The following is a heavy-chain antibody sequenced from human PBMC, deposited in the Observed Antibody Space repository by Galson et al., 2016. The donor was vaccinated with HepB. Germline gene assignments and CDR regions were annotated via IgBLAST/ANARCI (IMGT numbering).Heavy chain of an antibody. D-gene: IGHD3-10*01. CDR3: ARHSMVWGDYFDY. CDR1: GGSISSTGYY. Sequence: SETLSLTCSVSGGSISSTGYYWGWIRQPPGKGLEWTGNILYSGSTYYNPSLKSRVTISVDTSKNQFSLKLRSVTAADTAVYYCARHSMVWGDYFDYWGQGTLVTVPS. CDR2: ILYSGST. J-gene: IGHJ4*02. V-gene: IGHV4-39*01.